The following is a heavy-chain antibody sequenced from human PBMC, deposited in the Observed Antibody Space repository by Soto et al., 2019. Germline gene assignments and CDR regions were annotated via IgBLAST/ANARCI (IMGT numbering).Heavy chain of an antibody. CDR2: ISYDGSNK. D-gene: IGHD6-13*01. J-gene: IGHJ4*02. CDR3: AKSGSIAAADTLDY. V-gene: IGHV3-30*18. Sequence: GESLKISCAASGFTFSSYAMHWVRQAPGKGLEWVAVISYDGSNKYYADSVKGRFTISRDNSKNTLYLQMNSLRAEDTAVYYCAKSGSIAAADTLDYWGQGTLVTVSS. CDR1: GFTFSSYA.